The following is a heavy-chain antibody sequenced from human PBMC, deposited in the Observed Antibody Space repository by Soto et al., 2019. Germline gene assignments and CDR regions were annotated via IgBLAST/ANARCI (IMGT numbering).Heavy chain of an antibody. J-gene: IGHJ4*02. V-gene: IGHV1-3*01. D-gene: IGHD5-12*01. CDR2: INAGNGNT. CDR3: ARGRGGYLYYFDY. CDR1: GYTFTSYA. Sequence: RASVKVSCKASGYTFTSYAMHWVRQAPGQRPEWMGWINAGNGNTKYSQKFQGRVTITRDTSASTAYMELSSLRSEDTAVYYCARGRGGYLYYFDYWGQGTLVTVSS.